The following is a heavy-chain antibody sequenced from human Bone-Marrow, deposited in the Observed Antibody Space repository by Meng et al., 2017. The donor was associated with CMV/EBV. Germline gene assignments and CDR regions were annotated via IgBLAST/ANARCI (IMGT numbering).Heavy chain of an antibody. CDR3: ARGINGYSGYDWSDP. Sequence: ASVKVSCKASGYTFTSYYMHWVRQAPGQGLEWMGWMNPNSGNTGYAQKFQGRVTITRNTSISTAYMELSSLRSEDTAVYYCARGINGYSGYDWSDPWGQGTLVPVSS. D-gene: IGHD5-12*01. CDR1: GYTFTSYY. V-gene: IGHV1-8*03. J-gene: IGHJ5*02. CDR2: MNPNSGNT.